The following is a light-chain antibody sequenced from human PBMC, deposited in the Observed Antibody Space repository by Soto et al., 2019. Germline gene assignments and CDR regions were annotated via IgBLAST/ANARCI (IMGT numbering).Light chain of an antibody. J-gene: IGLJ1*01. CDR3: SSYTSGRDVYV. CDR2: EVS. CDR1: SSDVGSYHY. V-gene: IGLV2-14*01. Sequence: QSALTQPVSVSGSPGQSITISCTGTSSDVGSYHYVSWFQQHPGKAPKLIIFEVSDRPSGVSTRFSGSKSGDTASLTISGLKADDEADYYCSSYTSGRDVYVFGGGTRSPS.